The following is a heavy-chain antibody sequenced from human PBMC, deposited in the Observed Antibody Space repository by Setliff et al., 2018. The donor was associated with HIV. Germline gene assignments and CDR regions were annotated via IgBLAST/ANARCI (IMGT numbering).Heavy chain of an antibody. CDR3: AREPTGDFWSGYSSRGLDY. J-gene: IGHJ4*02. CDR1: GFIFTDYQ. CDR2: FNPNSRVT. V-gene: IGHV1-2*06. Sequence: ASVKVSCKASGFIFTDYQIHWVRQAPGQGLEWMGRFNPNSRVTNSPQKFQGRVTMTRDTSINTAYMELSRLTSDDTAFYYCAREPTGDFWSGYSSRGLDYWGQGTLVTVAS. D-gene: IGHD3-3*01.